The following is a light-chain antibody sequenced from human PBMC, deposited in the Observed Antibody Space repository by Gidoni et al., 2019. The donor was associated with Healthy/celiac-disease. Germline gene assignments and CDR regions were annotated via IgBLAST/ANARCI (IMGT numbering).Light chain of an antibody. CDR3: QQSYSTPIT. CDR2: AAS. V-gene: IGKV1-39*01. Sequence: DIQITPSPSSLSASVGDRVTITCRASQSISSYLNWYQQKPGQAPKLLIYAASSLQSGVPSRFSGSGSGTDFTLTISSLQPEDFATYYCQQSYSTPITFGQGTRLEIK. J-gene: IGKJ5*01. CDR1: QSISSY.